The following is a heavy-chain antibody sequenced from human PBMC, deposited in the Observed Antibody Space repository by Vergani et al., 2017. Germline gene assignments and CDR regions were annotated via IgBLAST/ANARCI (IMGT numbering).Heavy chain of an antibody. CDR3: ARERGGGGFN. D-gene: IGHD4-23*01. V-gene: IGHV3-30-3*01. CDR2: ISYDGSNK. CDR1: GFTFSSYA. Sequence: QVQLVESGGGVVQPGRSLRLSCAASGFTFSSYAMHWVRQAPGKGLEWVAVISYDGSNKYYADSVKGRFTISRDNSKNTLYLQMNSLRAEDTAVYYCARERGGGGFNWGQGTLVRVSS. J-gene: IGHJ4*02.